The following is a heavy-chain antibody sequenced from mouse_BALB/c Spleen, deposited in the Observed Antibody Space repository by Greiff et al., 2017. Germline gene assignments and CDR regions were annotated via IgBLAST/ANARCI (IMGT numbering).Heavy chain of an antibody. J-gene: IGHJ4*01. CDR2: IRNKANGYTT. CDR1: RFTFTDYY. V-gene: IGHV7-3*02. CDR3: ARDITTVYYYAMDY. D-gene: IGHD1-1*01. Sequence: EVKLVESGGGLVQPGGSLRLSCATSRFTFTDYYMSWVRQPPGKALEWLGFIRNKANGYTTEYSASVKGRFTISRDNSQSILYLQMNTLRAEDSATYYCARDITTVYYYAMDYWGQGTSVTVSS.